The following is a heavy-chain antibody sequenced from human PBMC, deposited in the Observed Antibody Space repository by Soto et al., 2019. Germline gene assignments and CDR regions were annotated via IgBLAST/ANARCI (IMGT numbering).Heavy chain of an antibody. CDR2: IWYDGTNK. J-gene: IGHJ4*02. D-gene: IGHD6-13*01. CDR1: GFTFSNFD. Sequence: QVQLVESGGGVVQPGRSLRLSCAASGFTFSNFDMHWVRQAPGKGLEWVAVIWYDGTNKYYADSVKGRFTISRDNSKNTLYLQMNSLRAEDTAVYYCARGISSSPDYWGQGTLVTVSS. CDR3: ARGISSSPDY. V-gene: IGHV3-33*01.